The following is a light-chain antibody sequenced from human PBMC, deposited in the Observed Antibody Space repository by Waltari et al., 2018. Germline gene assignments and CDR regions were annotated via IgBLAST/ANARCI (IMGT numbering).Light chain of an antibody. J-gene: IGLJ1*01. V-gene: IGLV3-1*01. CDR2: QDI. Sequence: SYELTQPPSVSVSPGQPASITCSGDKLGNKYVCWYQQKPGQSPVLVIYQDIRRPSGIPERFSGSNSGNTATLTISGTQAMDEADYYCQAWDSSTAWVFGTGTKVTVL. CDR1: KLGNKY. CDR3: QAWDSSTAWV.